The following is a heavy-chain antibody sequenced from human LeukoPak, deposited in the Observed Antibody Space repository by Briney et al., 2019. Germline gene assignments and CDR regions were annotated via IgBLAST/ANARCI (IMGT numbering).Heavy chain of an antibody. CDR3: ARVVVAAEYYFDY. CDR2: IYYSGST. V-gene: IGHV4-31*03. D-gene: IGHD2-15*01. Sequence: SETLSLTCTVSGGSISSGGYYWSWIRQHPGKGLERIGYIYYSGSTYYNPSLKSRVTISVDTSKNQFSLKLSSVTAADTAVYYCARVVVAAEYYFDYWGQGTLVTVSS. CDR1: GGSISSGGYY. J-gene: IGHJ4*02.